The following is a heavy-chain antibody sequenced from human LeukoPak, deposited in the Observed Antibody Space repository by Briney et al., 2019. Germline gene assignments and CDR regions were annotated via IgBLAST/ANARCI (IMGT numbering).Heavy chain of an antibody. CDR1: GGSFSGYY. CDR3: ARDSVGYCSSTSCYRPGRYAFDI. V-gene: IGHV4-4*07. D-gene: IGHD2-2*01. J-gene: IGHJ3*02. Sequence: SETLSLTCAVYGGSFSGYYWSWIRQPAGKGLEWIGRIYTSGSTNYNPSLKSRVTISVDTSKNQFSLKLSSVTAADTAVYYCARDSVGYCSSTSCYRPGRYAFDIWGQGTMVTVSS. CDR2: IYTSGST.